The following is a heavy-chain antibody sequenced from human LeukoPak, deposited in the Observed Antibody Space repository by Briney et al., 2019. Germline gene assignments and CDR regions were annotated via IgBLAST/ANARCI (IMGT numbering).Heavy chain of an antibody. CDR3: ARNLPAAGNGAIDI. CDR2: IFYSGST. V-gene: IGHV4-59*08. D-gene: IGHD6-13*01. CDR1: TDSISSYC. Sequence: SETLSLTCTVSTDSISSYCWSWIRQPPGKGLELLGYIFYSGSTNYNPSLKSRVTLSVDTSKNQFSLKLSSVTAADTAVYYCARNLPAAGNGAIDIWGQGTMVTVSS. J-gene: IGHJ3*02.